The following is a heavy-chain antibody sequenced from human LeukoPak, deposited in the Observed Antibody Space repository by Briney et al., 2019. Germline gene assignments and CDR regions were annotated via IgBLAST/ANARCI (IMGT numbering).Heavy chain of an antibody. D-gene: IGHD3-9*01. CDR1: GFTFGDYS. Sequence: PGRSQRLSCSASGFTFGDYSMSWFRQAPGKGLEWVGFIRNKAYGRTAEYAASVKGRFTISRDDSESIAYLQMDSLKTEDTAVYYCSREVRYFDWFQADYWGQGTLVTVSS. J-gene: IGHJ4*02. V-gene: IGHV3-49*03. CDR2: IRNKAYGRTA. CDR3: SREVRYFDWFQADY.